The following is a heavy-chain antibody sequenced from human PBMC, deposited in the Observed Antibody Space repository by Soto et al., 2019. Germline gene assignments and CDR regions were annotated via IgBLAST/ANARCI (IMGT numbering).Heavy chain of an antibody. CDR2: ISGSGGST. CDR1: GFTFSSYA. Sequence: GGSLRLSCAASGFTFSSYAMSWVRQAPGKGLEWVSAISGSGGSTYYADSVKGRFTISRDNSKNTLYLQMNSLRAEDTAVYYCAKDRAFYGYYYYDSSGYPFYFDYWGQGTLVTVYS. V-gene: IGHV3-23*01. CDR3: AKDRAFYGYYYYDSSGYPFYFDY. D-gene: IGHD3-22*01. J-gene: IGHJ4*02.